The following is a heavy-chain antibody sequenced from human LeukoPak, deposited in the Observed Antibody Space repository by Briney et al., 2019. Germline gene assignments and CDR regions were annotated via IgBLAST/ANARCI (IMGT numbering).Heavy chain of an antibody. J-gene: IGHJ4*02. D-gene: IGHD6-19*01. CDR2: INSDGSST. V-gene: IGHV3-74*01. Sequence: GGSLRLSCAASGFTFSSYWMHWVRHAPGKGLVWVSRINSDGSSTIYADSVKGRFTISRDNAKNTLYLQMNSLRAEDTAVYYCARELYSSGWYAYQFDYWGQGTLVTVSS. CDR1: GFTFSSYW. CDR3: ARELYSSGWYAYQFDY.